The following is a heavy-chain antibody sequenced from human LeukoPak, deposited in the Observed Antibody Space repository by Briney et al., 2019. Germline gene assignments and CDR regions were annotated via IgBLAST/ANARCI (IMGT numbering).Heavy chain of an antibody. V-gene: IGHV3-33*01. CDR1: GFTFTTYG. CDR2: IWNDGSYK. CDR3: ARDLWQQMIQGYDY. D-gene: IGHD6-13*01. J-gene: IGHJ4*02. Sequence: PGGSLRLSCAASGFTFTTYGMHWVRQAPGKGLEWVAVIWNDGSYKHYADSVKGRFTISRDDSKNTTYLQMNSLRAEDTAVYYCARDLWQQMIQGYDYWGQGTLVTVSS.